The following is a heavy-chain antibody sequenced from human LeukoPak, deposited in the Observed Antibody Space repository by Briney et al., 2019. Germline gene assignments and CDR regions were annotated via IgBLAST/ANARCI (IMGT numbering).Heavy chain of an antibody. CDR3: ARDQYCSSTSCPNFYYYYRDV. V-gene: IGHV1-69*06. CDR2: IIPIFGTA. Sequence: SVKVSFTSTGCTFSIYAISWVGRAPGQGPEWMGRIIPIFGTANYAQKFQGRVTITADKSTSTAYMELSSLRSEDTAVYYCARDQYCSSTSCPNFYYYYRDVCGKGTTVTVSS. J-gene: IGHJ6*03. CDR1: GCTFSIYA. D-gene: IGHD2-2*01.